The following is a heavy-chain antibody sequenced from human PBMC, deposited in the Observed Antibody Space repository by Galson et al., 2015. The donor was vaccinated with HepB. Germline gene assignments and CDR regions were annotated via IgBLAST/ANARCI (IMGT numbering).Heavy chain of an antibody. J-gene: IGHJ5*02. Sequence: SETLSLTCAVYGGSFSGYYWSWIRQPPGKGLEWIGEINHSGSTNYNPSLKSRVTISVDTSKNQFSLKLSSVTAADTAVYYCARGVRYSSSWYTSWGQGTLVTVSS. CDR1: GGSFSGYY. CDR2: INHSGST. CDR3: ARGVRYSSSWYTS. D-gene: IGHD6-13*01. V-gene: IGHV4-34*01.